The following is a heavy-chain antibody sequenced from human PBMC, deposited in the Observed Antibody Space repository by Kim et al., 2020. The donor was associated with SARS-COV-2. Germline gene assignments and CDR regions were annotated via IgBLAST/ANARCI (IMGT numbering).Heavy chain of an antibody. D-gene: IGHD3-10*01. J-gene: IGHJ4*02. V-gene: IGHV4-39*01. Sequence: SETLSLTCTVSGGSISSSSYYWGWIRQPPGKGLEWIGSIYYSGSTYYNPSLKSRVTISVDTSKNQFSLKLSSVTAADTAVYYCARLSYYYGSGSYAVFDYWGQGTLVTVSS. CDR1: GGSISSSSYY. CDR3: ARLSYYYGSGSYAVFDY. CDR2: IYYSGST.